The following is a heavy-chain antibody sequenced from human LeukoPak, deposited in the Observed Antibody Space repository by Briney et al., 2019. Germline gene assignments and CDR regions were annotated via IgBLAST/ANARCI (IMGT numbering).Heavy chain of an antibody. CDR1: GFTFSSYS. V-gene: IGHV3-23*01. CDR2: ISGGGDVT. CDR3: ARDSSMLRGPLVIYYFDF. J-gene: IGHJ4*02. D-gene: IGHD3-10*01. Sequence: GGSLRLSCAASGFTFSSYSMNWVRQAPGKGLEWVSTISGGGDVTYYADSVKGRFTISRDNSKNTLYLQMNSLRVEDTAVYYCARDSSMLRGPLVIYYFDFWGQGTLVTVSS.